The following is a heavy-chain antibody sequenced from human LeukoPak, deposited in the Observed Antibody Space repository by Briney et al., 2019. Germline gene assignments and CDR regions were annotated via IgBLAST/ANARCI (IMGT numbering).Heavy chain of an antibody. V-gene: IGHV1-2*06. CDR1: EYTLTGYY. D-gene: IGHD5-18*01. J-gene: IGHJ4*02. Sequence: GASLKVSCEASEYTLTGYYVHCARHAPGQGLEWMGRINPNSGGTNYAQRCQGRVTMTRDTSSSTAYMERSRLRSDDTAVYYCVRDVLLDGYSYGMGWGQGTLVTVSS. CDR2: INPNSGGT. CDR3: VRDVLLDGYSYGMG.